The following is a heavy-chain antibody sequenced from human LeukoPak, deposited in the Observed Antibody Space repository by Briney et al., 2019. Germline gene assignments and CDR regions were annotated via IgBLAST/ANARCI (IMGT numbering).Heavy chain of an antibody. J-gene: IGHJ4*02. D-gene: IGHD1-20*01. Sequence: GGSLRLSCAASGFTFSNYGMHWVRQAPGKGLEWVAFIPSGGSDKYYADSVKGRFTISRDNAKNTLYLEMNSLRAEDTAVYYCVRVWYNWNDGVDYFDYWGQGTLVTVSS. CDR2: IPSGGSDK. CDR3: VRVWYNWNDGVDYFDY. CDR1: GFTFSNYG. V-gene: IGHV3-30*12.